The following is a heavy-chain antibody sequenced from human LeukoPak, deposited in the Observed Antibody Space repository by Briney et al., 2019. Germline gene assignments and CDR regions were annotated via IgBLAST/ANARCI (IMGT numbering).Heavy chain of an antibody. CDR3: ARGISSPSYYDILTGYYSPDDAFDI. CDR1: GFTVSSNY. V-gene: IGHV3-66*01. Sequence: TGGSLRLSCAASGFTVSSNYMSWVRQAPGKGLEWVSVIYSGGSTYYADSVKGRFTISRDNSKNTLYLQMNSLRAEDTAVYYCARGISSPSYYDILTGYYSPDDAFDIWGQGTMVTVSS. D-gene: IGHD3-9*01. J-gene: IGHJ3*02. CDR2: IYSGGST.